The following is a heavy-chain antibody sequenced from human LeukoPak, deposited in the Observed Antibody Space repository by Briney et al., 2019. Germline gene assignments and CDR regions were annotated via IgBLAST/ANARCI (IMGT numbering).Heavy chain of an antibody. CDR2: ISSSSSAI. V-gene: IGHV3-48*04. CDR1: GFTFSSYS. Sequence: GGSLRLSCAGSGFTFSSYSMNWVRRAPGKGLEWVSYISSSSSAIYYADSVKGRFTISRDNAKNSLYLQMNSLRAEDTAVYYCARSRPSSHIVVLVGASRVAFDIWGQGTMVTVSS. J-gene: IGHJ3*02. CDR3: ARSRPSSHIVVLVGASRVAFDI. D-gene: IGHD2-21*01.